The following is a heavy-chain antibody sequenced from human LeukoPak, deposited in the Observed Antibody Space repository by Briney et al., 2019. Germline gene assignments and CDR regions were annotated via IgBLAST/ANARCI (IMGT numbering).Heavy chain of an antibody. J-gene: IGHJ3*01. CDR2: IADAGT. CDR1: GFTFNDFA. V-gene: IGHV3-23*01. D-gene: IGHD3-16*01. Sequence: GGSLRLSCAASGFTFNDFAMTWVRQAPGKGLEWVSTIADAGTYYADSVKGRFIISRDNSKNMLYLQLNSLRADGTAMCYCARNLGPFDVRGHGTMVTVSS. CDR3: ARNLGPFDV.